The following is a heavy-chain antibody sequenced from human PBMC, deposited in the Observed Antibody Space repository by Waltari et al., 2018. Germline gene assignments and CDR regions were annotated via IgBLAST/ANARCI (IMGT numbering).Heavy chain of an antibody. Sequence: QLQMQESGPGLVKPSETLSLTCTVSGGSISTDGYYWGWIRQPPGKGQEWIGSIYFRGSTNYNPSLKSRVSISVDTSKNQFSLKLSSVTAADTAIYYCARLLEGATTDYWGQGTLVTVSS. CDR3: ARLLEGATTDY. CDR2: IYFRGST. D-gene: IGHD1-26*01. V-gene: IGHV4-39*01. J-gene: IGHJ4*02. CDR1: GGSISTDGYY.